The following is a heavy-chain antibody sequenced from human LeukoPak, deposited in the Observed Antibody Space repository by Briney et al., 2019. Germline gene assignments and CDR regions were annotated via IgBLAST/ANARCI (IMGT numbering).Heavy chain of an antibody. V-gene: IGHV3-21*04. CDR2: ISSSSGYI. Sequence: PGGSLRLSCAASGFTFSSYDMNWVRQAPGKGLEWVSSISSSSGYIYYADSVMGRFTISRDNSKNTLYLQMNSLRAEDTAVYYCAKGGILWFGEFDPWGQGTLVTVSS. D-gene: IGHD3-10*01. J-gene: IGHJ5*02. CDR3: AKGGILWFGEFDP. CDR1: GFTFSSYD.